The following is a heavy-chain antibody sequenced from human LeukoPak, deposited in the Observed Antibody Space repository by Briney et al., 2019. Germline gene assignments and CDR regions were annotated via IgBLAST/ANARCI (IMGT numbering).Heavy chain of an antibody. CDR2: ISAYNGNT. CDR3: ARDRVDTATTDY. J-gene: IGHJ4*02. Sequence: ASVKVSCKASGYTFTSYGISWVRQAPGQGLEWMGWISAYNGNTNYAQKLQGRVTMTTDKSTSTAYMELSSLRSEDTAVYYCARDRVDTATTDYWGQGTLVTVSS. D-gene: IGHD5-18*01. CDR1: GYTFTSYG. V-gene: IGHV1-18*01.